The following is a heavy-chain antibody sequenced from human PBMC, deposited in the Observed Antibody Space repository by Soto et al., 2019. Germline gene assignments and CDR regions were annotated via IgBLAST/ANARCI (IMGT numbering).Heavy chain of an antibody. D-gene: IGHD3-16*01. CDR1: GFTFRSYV. V-gene: IGHV3-33*05. J-gene: IGHJ4*02. CDR3: ARWGTTGELDD. CDR2: TSYDGSNN. Sequence: QVQLVESGGGLVQPGTSLRLSCVGSGFTFRSYVINWVRQAPGKGLEWVALTSYDGSNNLYGDSVKGRFTISRHNSRNTVERQRDSLTCEYKAVNCCARWGTTGELDDWGQGTLVSVSS.